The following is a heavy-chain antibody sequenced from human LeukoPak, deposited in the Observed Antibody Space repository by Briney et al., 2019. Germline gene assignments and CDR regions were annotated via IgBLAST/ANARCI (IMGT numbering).Heavy chain of an antibody. CDR2: INAGNGNT. J-gene: IGHJ4*02. D-gene: IGHD6-19*01. CDR3: ARDGAVKGLDY. Sequence: ASVKVSCKASGYTFTSYAMHWVRQAPGQRLEWMGWINAGNGNTKYSQEFQGRVTITRDTSASTAYMGLSSLRSEDMAVCYCARDGAVKGLDYWGQGTLVTVSS. V-gene: IGHV1-3*03. CDR1: GYTFTSYA.